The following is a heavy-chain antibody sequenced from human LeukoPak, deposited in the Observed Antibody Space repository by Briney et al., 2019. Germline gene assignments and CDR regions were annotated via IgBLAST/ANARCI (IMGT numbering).Heavy chain of an antibody. J-gene: IGHJ4*02. V-gene: IGHV4-61*01. Sequence: SETLSLTCTVSGVSFSSGSYYWGWIRQPPGKGLEWIVYSYYSGSTNDNPSLKSRVTILVDSSKNQFSLKLSSVTAADTAVYYCVREVWCGEFTPFLDYWGQGTLVSVSS. D-gene: IGHD3-10*01. CDR3: VREVWCGEFTPFLDY. CDR2: SYYSGST. CDR1: GVSFSSGSYY.